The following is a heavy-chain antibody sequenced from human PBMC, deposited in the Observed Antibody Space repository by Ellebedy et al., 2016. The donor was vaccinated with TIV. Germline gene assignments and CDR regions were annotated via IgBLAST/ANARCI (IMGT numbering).Heavy chain of an antibody. V-gene: IGHV1-46*04. CDR1: GYTFSSYY. Sequence: AASVKVSCKASGYTFSSYYMHWVRQAPGQGLEWMGIINPSGGSTTYAQNLQGRVTMTRDTSTTTVYMELSSLRSEDTAVYYCARAGYSSGYSGYFDYWGQGTLVTVSS. D-gene: IGHD5-18*01. CDR2: INPSGGST. J-gene: IGHJ4*02. CDR3: ARAGYSSGYSGYFDY.